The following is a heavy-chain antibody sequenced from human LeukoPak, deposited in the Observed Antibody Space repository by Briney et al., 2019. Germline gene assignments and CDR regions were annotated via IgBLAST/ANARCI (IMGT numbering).Heavy chain of an antibody. CDR2: IVYSGST. D-gene: IGHD2-2*01. V-gene: IGHV4-59*08. CDR3: ARLSVVPAAMQFYYYYHMDV. CDR1: GGSISSYD. Sequence: SETLSLTCTVSGGSISSYDWSWIRQPPGKGLEGIGYIVYSGSTNYNPSLKSRVTISVDKSKNQFALKLSSVTAADTAVYYCARLSVVPAAMQFYYYYHMDVWGKGTTVTVSS. J-gene: IGHJ6*03.